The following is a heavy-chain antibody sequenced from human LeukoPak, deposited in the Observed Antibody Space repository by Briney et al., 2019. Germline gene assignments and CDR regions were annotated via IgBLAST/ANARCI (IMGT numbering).Heavy chain of an antibody. Sequence: GGSLRLSCAASGFTFSSYWMSWVRQAPGKGLEWVANIKQDGSEKYYVDSVKGRFTISRDNAKNSLYLQMNSLRAEDTAVYYCVRGTAMARDALDIWGQGTVVTVSS. CDR3: VRGTAMARDALDI. D-gene: IGHD5-18*01. CDR1: GFTFSSYW. V-gene: IGHV3-7*04. J-gene: IGHJ3*02. CDR2: IKQDGSEK.